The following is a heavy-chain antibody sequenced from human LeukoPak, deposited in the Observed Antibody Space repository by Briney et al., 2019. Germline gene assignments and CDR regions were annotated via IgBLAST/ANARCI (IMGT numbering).Heavy chain of an antibody. CDR1: GGSISSGSDY. Sequence: SQTLSLTCTVSGGSISSGSDYWSWIRQPAGKGLEWIGRIYTSGSTNYNPSLESRVTISVDTSKNQFSLKLSSVTAVDTAIYYCAREGRDYYYYYIYVWGKGTTVTVSS. CDR3: AREGRDYYYYYIYV. D-gene: IGHD3-10*01. CDR2: IYTSGST. V-gene: IGHV4-61*02. J-gene: IGHJ6*03.